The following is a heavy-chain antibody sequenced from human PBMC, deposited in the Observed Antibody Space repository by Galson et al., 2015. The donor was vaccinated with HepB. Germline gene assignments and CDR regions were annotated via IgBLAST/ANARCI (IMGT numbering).Heavy chain of an antibody. Sequence: YLRLSCAASGFTFSSYGMHWVRQAPGKGLEWVAVISYDGSNKYYADSVKGRFTISRDNSKNTLYLQMNSLRAEDTAVYYCAKAYGGNSGYYMDVWGKGTPVTVSS. CDR2: ISYDGSNK. D-gene: IGHD4-23*01. J-gene: IGHJ6*03. CDR3: AKAYGGNSGYYMDV. V-gene: IGHV3-30*18. CDR1: GFTFSSYG.